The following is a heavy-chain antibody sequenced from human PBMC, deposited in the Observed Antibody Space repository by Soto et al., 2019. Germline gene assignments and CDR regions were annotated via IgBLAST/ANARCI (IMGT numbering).Heavy chain of an antibody. CDR3: ARVRPGYSYGYPNWFDP. V-gene: IGHV3-48*03. Sequence: GGSLRLSCAASGFAFNIYEMNWVRQAPGKGLEWVSYISTSGTTIYYADSVKGRFTISRDNAKNSLYLQMNSLRAEDTAVYFCARVRPGYSYGYPNWFDPWGQGTLVTVSS. D-gene: IGHD5-18*01. CDR1: GFAFNIYE. CDR2: ISTSGTTI. J-gene: IGHJ5*02.